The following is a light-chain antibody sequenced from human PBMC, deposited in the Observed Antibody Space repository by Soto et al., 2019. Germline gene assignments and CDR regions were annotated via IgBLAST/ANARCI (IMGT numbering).Light chain of an antibody. CDR1: QSISSW. CDR2: DAS. V-gene: IGKV1-5*01. J-gene: IGKJ2*01. CDR3: QQYNSYTGT. Sequence: DIQMTQSPSTLSASVGDRVTITCWASQSISSWLAWYQQKPGKAPKLLIYDASSLESGVPSRFSGSGSGTEFTLTISSLQPDDFATDYCQQYNSYTGTFGQGTKLEIK.